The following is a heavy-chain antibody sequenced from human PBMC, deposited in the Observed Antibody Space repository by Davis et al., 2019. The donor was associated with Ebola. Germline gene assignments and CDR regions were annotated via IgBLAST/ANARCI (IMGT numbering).Heavy chain of an antibody. Sequence: GESLKISCAASGFIFGSYEMNWARQAPGKGLEWLSYISSSGDSRVYAESVKGRFTISRDNTENSLFLQMDSLRVEDTAVYYCARDTHNSGGRFDPWGQGTLVTVSS. J-gene: IGHJ5*02. CDR3: ARDTHNSGGRFDP. D-gene: IGHD6-19*01. CDR1: GFIFGSYE. V-gene: IGHV3-48*03. CDR2: ISSSGDSR.